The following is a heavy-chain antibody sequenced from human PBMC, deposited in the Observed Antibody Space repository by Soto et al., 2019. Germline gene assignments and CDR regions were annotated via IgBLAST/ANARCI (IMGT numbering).Heavy chain of an antibody. CDR2: INSNTGGT. V-gene: IGHV1-2*02. J-gene: IGHJ6*02. Sequence: ASVKVSCKASGYTFTGNYLHWVRQAPGQGLEWMAWINSNTGGTKYAQKFQERVTMTRDTSMSTVYMELSRLRSEDTAVYYCARGAVVVPNGLIAGMDVWGLGTTVTVSS. D-gene: IGHD2-15*01. CDR3: ARGAVVVPNGLIAGMDV. CDR1: GYTFTGNY.